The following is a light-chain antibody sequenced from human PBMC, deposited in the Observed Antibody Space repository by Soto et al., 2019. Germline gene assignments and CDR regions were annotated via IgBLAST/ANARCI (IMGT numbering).Light chain of an antibody. CDR1: KLGDKY. J-gene: IGLJ2*01. V-gene: IGLV3-1*01. CDR2: QDS. CDR3: QVWDSSTVV. Sequence: SYELTQPPSVSVSPGQTASITCSGDKLGDKYAYWYQQKPGQSPVLVIYQDSKRHSGIPERFSGSNAGNTATLPSSGTQAMDESDDYSQVWDSSTVVFGGGTKLTVL.